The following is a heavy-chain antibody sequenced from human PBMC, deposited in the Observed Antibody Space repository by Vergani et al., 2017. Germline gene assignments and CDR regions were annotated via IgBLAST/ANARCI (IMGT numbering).Heavy chain of an antibody. CDR1: GGPISSGSYY. Sequence: QVQLQELGPGLVRPSQTLSPTLTVLGGPISSGSYYWSWFRQPPGKGLEWIGRVYTGRGTSYNPSHKSRGTISVDTSKNQFSLQLGSVTAADTAVCYCARDPPYGTTWAFLVLDMDVWGQGTTVTVSS. V-gene: IGHV4-61*02. CDR2: VYTGRGT. D-gene: IGHD6-6*01. J-gene: IGHJ6*02. CDR3: ARDPPYGTTWAFLVLDMDV.